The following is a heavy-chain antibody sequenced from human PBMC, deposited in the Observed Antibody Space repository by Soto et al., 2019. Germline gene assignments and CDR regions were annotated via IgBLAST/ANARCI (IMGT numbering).Heavy chain of an antibody. CDR2: IYYSGST. J-gene: IGHJ4*02. D-gene: IGHD5-18*01. CDR1: GGSISSYY. CDR3: ARGTAMVTGKFDY. Sequence: PSETLSLTCTFSGGSISSYYWSWIRQTPGKGLEWIGYIYYSGSTNYNPSLKSRVTISVDTSKNQFSLKLSSVTAADTAVYYCARGTAMVTGKFDYWGQGTLVTVSS. V-gene: IGHV4-59*01.